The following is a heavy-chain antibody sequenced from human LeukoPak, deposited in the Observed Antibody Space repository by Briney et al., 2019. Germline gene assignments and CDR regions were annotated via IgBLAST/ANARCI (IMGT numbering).Heavy chain of an antibody. D-gene: IGHD5-24*01. CDR2: IYYSGST. Sequence: SETLSLTCTVSGGSINSYYWSWIRQPPGKGLEWIGYIYYSGSTNYNPPLKSRVTISVDTSKNQFSLKMSSVTAADTAVYYCARARDGHINNWFDPWGQGTLVTVSS. V-gene: IGHV4-59*01. CDR1: GGSINSYY. J-gene: IGHJ5*02. CDR3: ARARDGHINNWFDP.